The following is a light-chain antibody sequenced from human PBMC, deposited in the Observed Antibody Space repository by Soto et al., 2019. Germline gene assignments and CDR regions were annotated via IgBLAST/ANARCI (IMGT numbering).Light chain of an antibody. CDR1: QSVSSSY. CDR2: GAS. CDR3: QQYGSSRWS. J-gene: IGKJ1*01. Sequence: EIVLTQSPGTLSLSPGERATFSCRASQSVSSSYLAWYQQNRGQAPRLLIYGASSRAPGIPDRFGGSGSGTDFTLTISRLEPEDFAVYYCQQYGSSRWSFGQGTKVEIK. V-gene: IGKV3-20*01.